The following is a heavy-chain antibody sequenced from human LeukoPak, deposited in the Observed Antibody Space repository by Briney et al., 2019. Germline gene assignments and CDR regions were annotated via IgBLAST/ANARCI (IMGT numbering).Heavy chain of an antibody. CDR2: ISSSGSTI. Sequence: GGSLRLSCAASGFTFSSYEMNWVRQAPGKGLEWVSYISSSGSTIYYADSVKGRFTISRDNARNSLYLQMNSLRAEDTAVYYCARDCSVGSGWYVWFDYWGQGTLVTVSS. CDR1: GFTFSSYE. V-gene: IGHV3-48*03. D-gene: IGHD6-19*01. J-gene: IGHJ4*02. CDR3: ARDCSVGSGWYVWFDY.